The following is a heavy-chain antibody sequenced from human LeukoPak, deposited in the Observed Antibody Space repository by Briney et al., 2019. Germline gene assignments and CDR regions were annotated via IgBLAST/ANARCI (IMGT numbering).Heavy chain of an antibody. V-gene: IGHV1-69*04. CDR3: AILVDTAMVTGDYYGMDV. CDR2: IIPILGIA. D-gene: IGHD5-18*01. CDR1: GGTFSSYA. J-gene: IGHJ6*02. Sequence: ASVKVSCKASGGTFSSYAISWVRQAPGQGLEWMGRIIPILGIANYAQKFQGRVTITADKSTSTAYMELSSLRSEDTAVYYCAILVDTAMVTGDYYGMDVWGQGTTVAVSS.